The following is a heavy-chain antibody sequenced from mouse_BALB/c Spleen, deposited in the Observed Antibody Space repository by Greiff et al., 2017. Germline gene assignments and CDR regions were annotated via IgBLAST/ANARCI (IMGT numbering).Heavy chain of an antibody. CDR2: IYPGSGST. J-gene: IGHJ2*01. Sequence: LQQPGSELVRPGASVKLSCKASGYTFTSYWMHWVKQRPGQGLEWIGNIYPGSGSTNYDEKFKSKATLTVDTSSSTAYMQLSSLTSEDSAVYYCTRDYFDYWGQGTTRTVSS. V-gene: IGHV1S22*01. CDR1: GYTFTSYW. CDR3: TRDYFDY.